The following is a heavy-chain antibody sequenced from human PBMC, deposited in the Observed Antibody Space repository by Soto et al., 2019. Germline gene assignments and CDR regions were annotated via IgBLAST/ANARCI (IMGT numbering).Heavy chain of an antibody. CDR2: IYWNDDK. CDR1: GFSLSTSGVS. V-gene: IGHV2-5*01. Sequence: SRPTLVNPTQTLTLTCTFSGFSLSTSGVSVGWIRQPPGKALEWLALIYWNDDKRYSPSLKSRLTITKDPSKNQVVLTMTNMDPVDTATXYCAHRRVSDYNYGMGVWGQGTTVTVSS. J-gene: IGHJ6*02. CDR3: AHRRVSDYNYGMGV.